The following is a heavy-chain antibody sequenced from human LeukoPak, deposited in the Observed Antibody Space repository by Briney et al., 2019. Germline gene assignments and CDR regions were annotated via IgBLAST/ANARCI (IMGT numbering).Heavy chain of an antibody. CDR3: ARLRRNSDRSGFYYYYDN. CDR1: GFTFSSYS. J-gene: IGHJ4*02. V-gene: IGHV3-21*01. Sequence: PGGSLRLSCAASGFTFSSYSFNWVRQARGKGLEGVSSINTVASYIYYEVSVRGRFTISRDNAENSLWLQMNGLRAEDSAVYYCARLRRNSDRSGFYYYYDNWGQGTLVTVSS. D-gene: IGHD3-22*01. CDR2: INTVASYI.